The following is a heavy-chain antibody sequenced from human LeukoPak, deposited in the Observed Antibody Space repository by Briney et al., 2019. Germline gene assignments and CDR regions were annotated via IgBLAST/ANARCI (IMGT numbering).Heavy chain of an antibody. J-gene: IGHJ6*02. CDR2: IYPGDSDT. V-gene: IGHV5-51*01. CDR1: GYSFTSYW. D-gene: IGHD6-13*01. CDR3: ARLRRYSRTYYYYGMDV. Sequence: GESLKISCKGSGYSFTSYWIGWVRQVPGKGLEWMGIIYPGDSDTRYSPSFQGQVTISADKSISTAYLQWSSLKASDTAMYYCARLRRYSRTYYYYGMDVWGQGTTVTVSS.